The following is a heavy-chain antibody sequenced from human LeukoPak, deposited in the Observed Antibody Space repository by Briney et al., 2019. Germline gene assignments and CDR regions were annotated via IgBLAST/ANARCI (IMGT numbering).Heavy chain of an antibody. CDR3: ARHGDIAAATFEY. CDR1: GYSFTGYW. J-gene: IGHJ4*02. D-gene: IGHD6-13*01. Sequence: GESLKISCMGSGYSFTGYWIGWVRQMPGKGLEWMGIIYPSDSDTRYSPSFQGQVTISADKSISTAYLQWSSLKASDTAMYYCARHGDIAAATFEYWGQGNLVTVSS. CDR2: IYPSDSDT. V-gene: IGHV5-51*01.